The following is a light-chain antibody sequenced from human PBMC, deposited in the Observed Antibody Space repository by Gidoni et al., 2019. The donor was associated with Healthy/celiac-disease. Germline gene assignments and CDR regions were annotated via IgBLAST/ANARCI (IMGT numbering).Light chain of an antibody. CDR2: GAS. J-gene: IGKJ2*01. CDR3: QQYNNSPLT. V-gene: IGKV3-15*01. Sequence: EIVMTQSPASLSASPGDRATLSCRASQSVSSNLTWYQQKPGKAPRLLIYGASRGTTGVPARFSGSGSGTEFTLTISSLQSEDFATYYCQQYNNSPLTFGQGTKLEIK. CDR1: QSVSSN.